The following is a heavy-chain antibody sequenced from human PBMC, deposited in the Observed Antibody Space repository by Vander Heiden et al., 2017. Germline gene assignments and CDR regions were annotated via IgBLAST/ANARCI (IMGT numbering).Heavy chain of an antibody. CDR3: ARGQHSGSYIPAFDL. Sequence: QAQLLQSGTEVRKPGASIRVSCKASGYVFTGYFLHWVRQAPGQGLQWLGRINPHSGDTHFARDFQARVTMTRDTSLTTAFLDLTSLTSDDTAIYFCARGQHSGSYIPAFDLWGQG. D-gene: IGHD6-25*01. CDR2: INPHSGDT. V-gene: IGHV1-2*06. CDR1: GYVFTGYF. J-gene: IGHJ3*01.